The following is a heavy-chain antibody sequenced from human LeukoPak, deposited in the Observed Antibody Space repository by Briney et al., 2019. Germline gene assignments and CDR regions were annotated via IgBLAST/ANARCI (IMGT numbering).Heavy chain of an antibody. J-gene: IGHJ3*02. Sequence: GGSLRLSCAASGFTFDGYAMHWVRQAPGKGLEWVSGISWNSGSIGYADSVKGRFTISRDNAKNSLYLQMNSLRAEDTALYYCAKDIAAAAHDAFDIWGQGTMVTVSS. D-gene: IGHD6-13*01. CDR1: GFTFDGYA. CDR2: ISWNSGSI. CDR3: AKDIAAAAHDAFDI. V-gene: IGHV3-9*01.